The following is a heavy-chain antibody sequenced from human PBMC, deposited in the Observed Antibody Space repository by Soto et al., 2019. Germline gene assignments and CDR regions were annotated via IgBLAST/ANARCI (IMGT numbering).Heavy chain of an antibody. J-gene: IGHJ6*02. V-gene: IGHV3-53*01. Sequence: ILSCAASGLTVSNAYMAWVRQAPGMGLEWVSVIYDNGTTYYADSVKGRFTISRDTSTNTLSLQMDSLRAEDTAVYYCVRPLPSGRNYGLDVWGQGTTVTVSS. D-gene: IGHD3-10*01. CDR1: GLTVSNAY. CDR2: IYDNGTT. CDR3: VRPLPSGRNYGLDV.